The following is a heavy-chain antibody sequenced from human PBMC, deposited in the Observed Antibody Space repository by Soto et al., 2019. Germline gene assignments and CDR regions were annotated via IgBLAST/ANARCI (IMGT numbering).Heavy chain of an antibody. Sequence: GESLKISCKGSGYSFTSYWISWVRQMPGKGLEWMGRIDPSDSSTNYSPSFQGHVTISADKSISTAYLQWSSLKASDTAMYYCARQLVRGVIQNYYYYYGMDVWGQGTTVTVSS. CDR2: IDPSDSST. J-gene: IGHJ6*02. V-gene: IGHV5-10-1*01. CDR1: GYSFTSYW. D-gene: IGHD3-10*01. CDR3: ARQLVRGVIQNYYYYYGMDV.